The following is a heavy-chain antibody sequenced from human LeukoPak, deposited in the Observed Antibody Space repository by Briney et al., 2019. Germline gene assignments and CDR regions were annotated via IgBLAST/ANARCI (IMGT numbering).Heavy chain of an antibody. CDR1: GFTFRNHA. CDR3: AKSATGEELEN. V-gene: IGHV3-23*01. J-gene: IGHJ4*02. CDR2: IVGRGDIT. D-gene: IGHD3-10*01. Sequence: PGGSLRLSCAASGFTFRNHAMSWVRQAPGKGLEWVSAIVGRGDITYYADSVKGRFTISRDNSENTLYLQVNSLRAEDTAVYYCAKSATGEELENWGQGTLVTVSS.